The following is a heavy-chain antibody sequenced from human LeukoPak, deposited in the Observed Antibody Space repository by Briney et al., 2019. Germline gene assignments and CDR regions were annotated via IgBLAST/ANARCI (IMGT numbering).Heavy chain of an antibody. CDR2: IYYSGST. CDR3: ARVTYYYDSSGYPEWYFDL. J-gene: IGHJ2*01. CDR1: GGSISSSSYY. D-gene: IGHD3-22*01. Sequence: SETLPLTCTVSGGSISSSSYYWGWIRQPPGKGLEWIGSIYYSGSTYYNPSLKSRVTISVDTSKNQFSLKLSSVTAADTAVYYCARVTYYYDSSGYPEWYFDLWGRGTLVTVSS. V-gene: IGHV4-39*07.